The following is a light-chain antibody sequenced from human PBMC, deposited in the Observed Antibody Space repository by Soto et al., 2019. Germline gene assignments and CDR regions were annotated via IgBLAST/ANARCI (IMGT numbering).Light chain of an antibody. J-gene: IGKJ4*01. CDR1: QSVSIN. CDR3: QQYNNWHPLT. V-gene: IGKV3D-15*01. CDR2: DAS. Sequence: TQSPGTLCLSPVERATLSCSASQSVSINLAWYQQKPGQAPRLLIYDASTRATGIPARFSGSGSGTEFTLTISSLQSKDFAVYYCQQYNNWHPLTFGGGTKVDIK.